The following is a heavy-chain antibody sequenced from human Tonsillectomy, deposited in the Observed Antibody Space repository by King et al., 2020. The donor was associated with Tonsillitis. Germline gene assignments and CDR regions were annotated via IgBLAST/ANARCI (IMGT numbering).Heavy chain of an antibody. CDR1: GFTFSSYA. CDR2: ISSNGGST. D-gene: IGHD5-18*01. CDR3: VKDVQPRSRGGAY. V-gene: IGHV3-64D*06. Sequence: VQLVESGGGLVQPGGSLRLSCSASGFTFSSYAMHWVRQAPGKGLEYVSAISSNGGSTYYADAVKGRFTISRDNSKNTLYLQMSSLRAEDTAGYYCVKDVQPRSRGGAYWGQGTLVTVSS. J-gene: IGHJ4*02.